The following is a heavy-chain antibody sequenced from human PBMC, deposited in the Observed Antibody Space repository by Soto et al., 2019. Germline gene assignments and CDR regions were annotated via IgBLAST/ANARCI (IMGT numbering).Heavy chain of an antibody. CDR1: GFSFSTYT. Sequence: GGSLRLSCAASGFSFSTYTMNWVRQPPGKGLEWVSYISTSSSTMYYTDSVKGRFTISRDNAKNSLYLQMNSLRAEDTAVYYCARVRTIAAGVNYFEYWGQGTLVTVSS. J-gene: IGHJ4*02. V-gene: IGHV3-48*01. CDR3: ARVRTIAAGVNYFEY. D-gene: IGHD6-13*01. CDR2: ISTSSSTM.